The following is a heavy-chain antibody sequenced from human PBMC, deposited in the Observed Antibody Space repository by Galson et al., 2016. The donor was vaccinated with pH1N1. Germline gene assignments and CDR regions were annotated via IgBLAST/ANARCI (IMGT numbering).Heavy chain of an antibody. Sequence: LRLSCAASGFAFDDFAMHWVRHVPGKGLEWVSGISWNGNSIGYADSVKGRFTISRDSAKKSLFLQMNSLRVEDTALYYCAKGAGRYYFGSGSFNYWGQGTQVTVSS. CDR1: GFAFDDFA. CDR3: AKGAGRYYFGSGSFNY. J-gene: IGHJ4*02. D-gene: IGHD3-10*01. CDR2: ISWNGNSI. V-gene: IGHV3-9*01.